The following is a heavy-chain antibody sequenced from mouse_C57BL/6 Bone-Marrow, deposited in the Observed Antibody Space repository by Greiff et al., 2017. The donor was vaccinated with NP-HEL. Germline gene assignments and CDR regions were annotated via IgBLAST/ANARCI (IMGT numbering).Heavy chain of an antibody. V-gene: IGHV6-6*01. J-gene: IGHJ4*01. CDR3: TRSNYDYDPYAMDY. D-gene: IGHD2-4*01. Sequence: DVQLQESGGGLVQPGGSMKLSCAASGFTFSDAWMDWVRQSPEKGLEWVAEIRNKANNHATYYAESVKGRFTISRDDSKSSVYLQMNSLRAEDTGSYYCTRSNYDYDPYAMDYWGQGTSVTVSS. CDR2: IRNKANNHAT. CDR1: GFTFSDAW.